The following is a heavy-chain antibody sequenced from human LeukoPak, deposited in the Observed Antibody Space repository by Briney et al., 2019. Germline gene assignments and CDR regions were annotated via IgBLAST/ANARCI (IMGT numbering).Heavy chain of an antibody. CDR2: IYYSGST. Sequence: SETLSLTCTVSGDSIISSSYSWGWIRQPPGKDLEWIGNIYYSGSTYYNPSLKSRVTISVDTSKNQFSLKLPSVTAADTAVYYCAREVRYFYYMDVWGKGTTVTISS. CDR3: AREVRYFYYMDV. CDR1: GDSIISSSYS. J-gene: IGHJ6*03. V-gene: IGHV4-39*07.